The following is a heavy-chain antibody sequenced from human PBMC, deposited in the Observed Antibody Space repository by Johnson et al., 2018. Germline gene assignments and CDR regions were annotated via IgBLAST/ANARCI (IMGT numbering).Heavy chain of an antibody. J-gene: IGHJ3*01. V-gene: IGHV3-30*19. D-gene: IGHD3-22*01. CDR2: IGYDGTNE. Sequence: QVQLVESGGGVVQPGRSXRLSCAASGFTFRNYGMHWVRQAPGKGLEWVAMIGYDGTNEHYAASVKGRLTISRDNSKNILYPQVNSLRAEDTAVYYCARDLRRSGGYFDLSIFDVWGQGTMVTVSS. CDR1: GFTFRNYG. CDR3: ARDLRRSGGYFDLSIFDV.